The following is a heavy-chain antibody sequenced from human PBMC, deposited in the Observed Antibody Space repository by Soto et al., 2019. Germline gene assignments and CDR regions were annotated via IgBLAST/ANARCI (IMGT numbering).Heavy chain of an antibody. V-gene: IGHV1-69*01. D-gene: IGHD6-13*01. CDR3: ARDVGYSSSWYEISFDY. CDR2: IIPIFGTA. Sequence: QVQLVQSGAEVKKPGSSVKVSCKASGGTFSSYAISWVRQAPGQGLEWMGGIIPIFGTANYAQKFQGRVTITAAESTSTAYMELSSLRSEDTAVYYCARDVGYSSSWYEISFDYWGQGTLVTVSS. CDR1: GGTFSSYA. J-gene: IGHJ4*02.